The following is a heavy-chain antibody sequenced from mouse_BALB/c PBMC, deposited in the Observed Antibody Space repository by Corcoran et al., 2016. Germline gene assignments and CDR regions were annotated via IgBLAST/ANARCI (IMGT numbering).Heavy chain of an antibody. Sequence: EVQLQQSGPELVKPGASMKISCKASGYSFTGYTMNWVKQSHGKNLEWIGLINPYNGGTSYNQKFKGKATLTVDKSSSTAYMELLSLTSEDSAVYYCARIPAHSLLRLEGAMDYWGQGTSVTVSS. CDR3: ARIPAHSLLRLEGAMDY. D-gene: IGHD1-2*01. CDR2: INPYNGGT. J-gene: IGHJ4*01. CDR1: GYSFTGYT. V-gene: IGHV1-18*01.